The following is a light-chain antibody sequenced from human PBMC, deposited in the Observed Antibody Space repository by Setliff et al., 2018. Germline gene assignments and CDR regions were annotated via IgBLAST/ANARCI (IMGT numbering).Light chain of an antibody. V-gene: IGLV3-21*04. J-gene: IGLJ1*01. CDR3: QVWGSSTEV. CDR2: YDS. CDR1: NIGSKS. Sequence: SYALTQPPSVSVAPGKTARITCGGNNIGSKSVHWYQQKPGQAPVLVIYYDSDRPSGIPERFSGSNSGNTATLTISRVEAGDEADYYCQVWGSSTEVFGTGTKVTV.